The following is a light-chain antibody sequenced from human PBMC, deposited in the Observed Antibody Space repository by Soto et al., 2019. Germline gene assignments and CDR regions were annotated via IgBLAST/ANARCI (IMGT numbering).Light chain of an antibody. J-gene: IGKJ2*01. CDR1: ESVDSSY. V-gene: IGKV3-20*01. CDR3: QQYGSSPRT. Sequence: LTKGGRSLSLKHGERATLSCRASESVDSSYLAWYQQKPGQAPRLLMYAAGTRATGIPDRFSGSGSGTDITLTISRLEPEDYAVYYCQQYGSSPRTFGQGTKVDIK. CDR2: AAG.